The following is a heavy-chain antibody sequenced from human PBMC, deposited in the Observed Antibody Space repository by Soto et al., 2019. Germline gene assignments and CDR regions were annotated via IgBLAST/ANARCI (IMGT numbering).Heavy chain of an antibody. CDR1: GFTLRTYA. J-gene: IGHJ4*02. V-gene: IGHV3-23*01. CDR3: VFRHLVKDDTLHPLPYFDY. D-gene: IGHD3-3*02. Sequence: GGSLRLSCAASGFTLRTYAMSWVRQTPGKGLEWVSLISKSGDSTYYADSVKGRFTISRDNSKNTLFLHMNSLRAEDTALYYCVFRHLVKDDTLHPLPYFDYWGQGTLVTVSS. CDR2: ISKSGDST.